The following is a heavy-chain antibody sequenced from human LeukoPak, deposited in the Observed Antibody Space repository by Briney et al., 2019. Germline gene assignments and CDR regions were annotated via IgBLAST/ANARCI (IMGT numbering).Heavy chain of an antibody. D-gene: IGHD2-15*01. Sequence: PSETLSLTCTVSGGSISSYYWSWIRQPPGKGLEWIGNIYYSGSTNYNPSLKSRVTVSVDTSKNLFSLKLSSVTAADTAVYYCARRLLGYCSGGSCYSGYFRHWGQGTLVTVSS. CDR2: IYYSGST. CDR3: ARRLLGYCSGGSCYSGYFRH. J-gene: IGHJ1*01. CDR1: GGSISSYY. V-gene: IGHV4-59*12.